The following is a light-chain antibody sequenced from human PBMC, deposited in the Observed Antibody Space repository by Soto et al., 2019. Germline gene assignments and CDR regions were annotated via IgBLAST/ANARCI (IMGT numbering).Light chain of an antibody. J-gene: IGKJ5*01. CDR1: QSVRSN. Sequence: EIVMTQSPATLSVSPGERATLSCRASQSVRSNLAWYQQKPGQAPRLLIYGASTRATGIPARFSGSGSGTEFTLTIRSLQSEDFAIYYCQQYHNWPPITFGQGTRLEIK. CDR2: GAS. CDR3: QQYHNWPPIT. V-gene: IGKV3-15*01.